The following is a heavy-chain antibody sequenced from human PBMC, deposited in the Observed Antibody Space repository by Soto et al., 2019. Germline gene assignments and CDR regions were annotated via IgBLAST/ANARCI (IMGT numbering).Heavy chain of an antibody. CDR2: INPNSGGT. CDR1: GYTFTGYY. CDR3: ARDGHRVNPGDIVVVPAVYFDY. Sequence: ASVKVSCKASGYTFTGYYMHWVRQAPGQGLEWMGWINPNSGGTNYAQKFQGWVTMTRDTSISTAYMELSRLRSDDTAVYYCARDGHRVNPGDIVVVPAVYFDYWGQGTLVTVSS. J-gene: IGHJ4*02. V-gene: IGHV1-2*04. D-gene: IGHD2-2*01.